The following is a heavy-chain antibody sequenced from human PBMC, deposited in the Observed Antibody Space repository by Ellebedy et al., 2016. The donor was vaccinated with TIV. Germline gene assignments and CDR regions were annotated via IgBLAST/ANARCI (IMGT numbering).Heavy chain of an antibody. Sequence: GESLKISCAASGLTLSSYGMHWVRQAPGKGLEWVAVISYDGSNKYYADSVKGRFTISRDNSKNTLYLQMNSLRVEETAVYYCAKIPSGDTVTFYWGQGTLVTVSS. CDR1: GLTLSSYG. D-gene: IGHD4-17*01. J-gene: IGHJ4*02. CDR2: ISYDGSNK. V-gene: IGHV3-30*18. CDR3: AKIPSGDTVTFY.